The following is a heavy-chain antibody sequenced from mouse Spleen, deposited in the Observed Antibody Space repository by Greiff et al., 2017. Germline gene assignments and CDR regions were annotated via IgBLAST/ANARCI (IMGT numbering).Heavy chain of an antibody. V-gene: IGHV7-1*01. CDR3: ARDARGNYGYFDY. D-gene: IGHD2-1*01. Sequence: EVQLVESGGGLVQAGRSLRLSCATSGFTFSDFYMEWVRQAPGKGLEWIAASRNKANDYTTEYSASVKGRFIVSRDTSQSILYLQMNALRAEDTAIYYCARDARGNYGYFDYWGQGTTLTVSS. J-gene: IGHJ2*01. CDR1: GFTFSDFY. CDR2: SRNKANDYTT.